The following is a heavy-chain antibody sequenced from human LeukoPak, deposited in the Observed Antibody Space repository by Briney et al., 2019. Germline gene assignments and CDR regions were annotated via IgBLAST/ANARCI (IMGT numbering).Heavy chain of an antibody. CDR1: GYSISSGYY. J-gene: IGHJ5*02. D-gene: IGHD2-15*01. CDR3: ARVQGYCSGGSCFRPHNWFDP. Sequence: PSETPSLTCAVSGYSISSGYYWGWIRQPPGKGLEWIGSIYHSGSTYYNPSLKSRVTISVDTSKNQFSLKLSSVTAADTAVYYCARVQGYCSGGSCFRPHNWFDPWGQGTLVTVSS. V-gene: IGHV4-38-2*01. CDR2: IYHSGST.